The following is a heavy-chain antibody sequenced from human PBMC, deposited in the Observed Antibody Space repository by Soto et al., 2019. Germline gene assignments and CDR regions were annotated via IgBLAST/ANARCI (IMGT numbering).Heavy chain of an antibody. CDR1: GGTFSSYA. J-gene: IGHJ6*02. CDR3: ASREISSSSPPYYYGMDV. D-gene: IGHD6-6*01. V-gene: IGHV1-69*01. CDR2: ISPIFGTA. Sequence: QVQLVQSGAEVKKPGSSVKVSCKASGGTFSSYAISWVRQAPGQGLEWMGGISPIFGTANYAQKFQGRVTITADESTSTAYMELSSLRSEDTAVYYCASREISSSSPPYYYGMDVWGQGTTVTVSS.